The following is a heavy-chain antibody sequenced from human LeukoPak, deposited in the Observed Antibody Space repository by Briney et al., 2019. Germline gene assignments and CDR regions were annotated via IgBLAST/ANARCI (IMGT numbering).Heavy chain of an antibody. V-gene: IGHV4-39*01. Sequence: SETLSLTCTVSGGSISSSSYYWGWIRQPPGKGLEGIGSIYYSGSTYYNPSLKSRVTISVDTSKNQFSLKLSSVTAADTAVYYCARQGQVGATPFRQWGQGTLVTVSS. CDR1: GGSISSSSYY. CDR3: ARQGQVGATPFRQ. D-gene: IGHD1-26*01. CDR2: IYYSGST. J-gene: IGHJ4*02.